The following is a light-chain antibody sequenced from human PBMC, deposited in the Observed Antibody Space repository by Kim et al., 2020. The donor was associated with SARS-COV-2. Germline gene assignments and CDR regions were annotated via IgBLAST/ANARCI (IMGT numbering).Light chain of an antibody. CDR2: YDS. V-gene: IGLV3-21*04. J-gene: IGLJ1*01. CDR3: QVWDSSSDHLV. Sequence: PGKTARITCGGNNIGSKSVHWYQQKPGQAPVLVIYYDSDRPSGIPERFSGSNSGNTATLTISRVEAGDEADYYCQVWDSSSDHLVFGTGTKVTVL. CDR1: NIGSKS.